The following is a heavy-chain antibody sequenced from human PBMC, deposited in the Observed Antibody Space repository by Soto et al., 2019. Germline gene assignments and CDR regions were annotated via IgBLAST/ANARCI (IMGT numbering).Heavy chain of an antibody. CDR3: AKRSSSSTFDY. V-gene: IGHV3-23*01. J-gene: IGHJ4*02. CDR2: ISGSDDST. Sequence: SCAASGFTFSSYAMSWVRQAPGKGLEWVSVISGSDDSTYYADSVKGRFTTSRDNSKNTLYLQMNSLRAEDTAVYYCAKRSSSSTFDYWGQGTLVTVSS. CDR1: GFTFSSYA. D-gene: IGHD6-6*01.